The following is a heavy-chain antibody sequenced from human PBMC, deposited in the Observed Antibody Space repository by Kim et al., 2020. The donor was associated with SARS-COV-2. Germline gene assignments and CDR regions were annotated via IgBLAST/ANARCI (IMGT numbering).Heavy chain of an antibody. V-gene: IGHV5-51*07. CDR1: GYSFTSYW. CDR3: ARLKQASWSGWSGMDV. CDR2: IYPGDSDT. D-gene: IGHD6-19*01. J-gene: IGHJ6*02. Sequence: GESLKISCKGSGYSFTSYWIGWVHQMPGKGLEWMGIIYPGDSDTRYSPSFQGQVTISADKSISTAYLQWSSLKASDTAMYYCARLKQASWSGWSGMDVWGQGTTVTVSS.